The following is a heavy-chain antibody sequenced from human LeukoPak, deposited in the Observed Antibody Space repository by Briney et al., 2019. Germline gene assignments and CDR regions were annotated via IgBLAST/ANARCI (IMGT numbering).Heavy chain of an antibody. CDR2: IYHSGVT. V-gene: IGHV4-38-2*01. Sequence: SETLSLTCAVSGYSISSDYYWDWIRQPPGKGLEWIASIYHSGVTYYDLSLKSRVTISVDTSKNQLSLKLSSVTAADTAVYYCARSIGTHDYFDYWGQGTLVTVSS. CDR1: GYSISSDYY. J-gene: IGHJ4*02. CDR3: ARSIGTHDYFDY. D-gene: IGHD6-6*01.